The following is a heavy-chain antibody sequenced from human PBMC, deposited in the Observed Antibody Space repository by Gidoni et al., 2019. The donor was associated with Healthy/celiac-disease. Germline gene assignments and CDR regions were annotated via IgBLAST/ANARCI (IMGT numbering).Heavy chain of an antibody. D-gene: IGHD2-2*01. CDR3: AKEIVVVPAARGYGMDV. CDR2: ISWNSGSI. Sequence: EVQLVESGGGLVQPGRSLRLSCAASGFTLDDYAMHWVRQAPGKGLEWVSGISWNSGSIGYADSVKGRFTISRDNAKNSLYLQMNSLRAEDTALYYCAKEIVVVPAARGYGMDVWGQGTTVTVSS. CDR1: GFTLDDYA. J-gene: IGHJ6*02. V-gene: IGHV3-9*01.